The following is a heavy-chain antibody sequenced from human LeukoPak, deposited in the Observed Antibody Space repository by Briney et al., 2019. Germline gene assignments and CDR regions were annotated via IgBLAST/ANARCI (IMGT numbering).Heavy chain of an antibody. CDR3: ARAGYCSGGSCYGVDY. V-gene: IGHV3-33*01. CDR1: GFTFSSYG. CDR2: TWYDGSNK. Sequence: GGSLRLSCAASGFTFSSYGMHWVRQAPGKGLEWVAVTWYDGSNKYYADSVKGRFTISRDNSKNTLYLQMNSLRAEDTAVYYCARAGYCSGGSCYGVDYWGQGTLVTVSS. J-gene: IGHJ4*02. D-gene: IGHD2-15*01.